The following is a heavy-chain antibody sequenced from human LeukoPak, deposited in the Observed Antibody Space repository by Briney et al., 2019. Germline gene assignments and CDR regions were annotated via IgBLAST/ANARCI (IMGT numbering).Heavy chain of an antibody. J-gene: IGHJ4*02. Sequence: GGSLRLSCAASGFTFSSYAMSWVRQAPGKGLEWVSAISGSGGSTYYADSVKGRFTISRDSSKNTLYLQMNGLRAEDTAVYYCAKHLGYSSGWYIGTNTDFDYWGQGTLVTVSS. V-gene: IGHV3-23*01. CDR1: GFTFSSYA. CDR3: AKHLGYSSGWYIGTNTDFDY. D-gene: IGHD6-19*01. CDR2: ISGSGGST.